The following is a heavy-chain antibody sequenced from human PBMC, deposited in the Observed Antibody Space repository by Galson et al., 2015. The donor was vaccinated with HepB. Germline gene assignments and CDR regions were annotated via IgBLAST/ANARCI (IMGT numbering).Heavy chain of an antibody. Sequence: SLRLSCAASGFTFSGSAMHWVRQASGKGLEWVGRIRSKANSYATAYAASVKGRFTISRDDSKNTAYLQMNSLKTEDTAVYYCTSGTSIAAAGTRDYWGQGTLVTVSS. J-gene: IGHJ4*02. V-gene: IGHV3-73*01. D-gene: IGHD6-13*01. CDR2: IRSKANSYAT. CDR1: GFTFSGSA. CDR3: TSGTSIAAAGTRDY.